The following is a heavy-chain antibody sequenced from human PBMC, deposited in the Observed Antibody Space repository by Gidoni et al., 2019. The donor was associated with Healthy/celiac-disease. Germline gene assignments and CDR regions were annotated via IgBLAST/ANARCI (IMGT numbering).Heavy chain of an antibody. CDR2: INCNVGST. V-gene: IGHV3-20*01. Sequence: EVQLVESGGGVVRPGGSLRLSCADSGFTFDDYGMRWVRQAPGKGLEWVTGINCNVGSTGYADSVKGRFTISRDNAKNSLYLQMNSLRAEDTALYHCARARGYCSSTSCHRNAFDIWGQGTMVTVSS. CDR1: GFTFDDYG. J-gene: IGHJ3*02. D-gene: IGHD2-2*02. CDR3: ARARGYCSSTSCHRNAFDI.